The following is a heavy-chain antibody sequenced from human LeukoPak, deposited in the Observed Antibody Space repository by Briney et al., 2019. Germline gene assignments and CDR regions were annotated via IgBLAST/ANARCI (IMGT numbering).Heavy chain of an antibody. CDR2: IKSKTDGGTT. V-gene: IGHV3-15*01. CDR3: TTEPHSLHDSSGYY. J-gene: IGHJ4*02. Sequence: GGSLRLSCAASRFAFSNAWMSWVRQAPGKGLEWVGSIKSKTDGGTTDYAAPVKGRFTISRGDSKNTLYLQMNSLKTEDTAVYYCTTEPHSLHDSSGYYWGQGTLVSVSS. D-gene: IGHD3-22*01. CDR1: RFAFSNAW.